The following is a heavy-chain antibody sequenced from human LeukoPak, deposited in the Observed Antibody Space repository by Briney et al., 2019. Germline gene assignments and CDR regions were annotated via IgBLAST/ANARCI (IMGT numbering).Heavy chain of an antibody. CDR2: INHSGST. Sequence: SETLSITCTVSGASITSYYWSWIRQPPGKGLEWIGEINHSGSTNYNPSLKSRVTISVDTSKNQFSLKLSSVTAADTAVYYCARAPWELLRGIYYYYGMDVWGQGTTVTVSS. CDR3: ARAPWELLRGIYYYYGMDV. V-gene: IGHV4-34*01. CDR1: GASITSYY. D-gene: IGHD1-26*01. J-gene: IGHJ6*02.